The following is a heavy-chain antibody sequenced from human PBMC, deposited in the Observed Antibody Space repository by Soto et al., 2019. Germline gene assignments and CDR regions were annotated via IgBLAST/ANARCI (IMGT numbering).Heavy chain of an antibody. V-gene: IGHV3-48*02. CDR1: GFIFSNYP. CDR2: IRNSGNTI. J-gene: IGHJ5*02. D-gene: IGHD6-13*01. CDR3: TRQNIEHSSGWYP. Sequence: PGGSLRLSCAASGFIFSNYPMNWVRPAPGKGLEWVSYIRNSGNTIYYANSVKGRFTISRDNAKGSLYLQMNSLRDEDTAVYYCTRQNIEHSSGWYPWGQGTLVTVSS.